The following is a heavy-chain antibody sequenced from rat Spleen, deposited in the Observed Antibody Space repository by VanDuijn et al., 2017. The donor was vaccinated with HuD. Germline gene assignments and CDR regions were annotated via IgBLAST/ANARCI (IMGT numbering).Heavy chain of an antibody. J-gene: IGHJ4*01. V-gene: IGHV2-30*01. CDR3: ARDPGFGYTGVMDA. CDR1: GFSLTSYN. Sequence: QVQLKESGPGLVQPSQTLSLTCTVSGFSLTSYNVHWVRQPTGKGLEWMGVIWTGGSTDYNSALKSRLSISRDTSKSQVFLKMNSLQTEDIATYYCARDPGFGYTGVMDAWGQGASVTVSS. CDR2: IWTGGST. D-gene: IGHD1-4*01.